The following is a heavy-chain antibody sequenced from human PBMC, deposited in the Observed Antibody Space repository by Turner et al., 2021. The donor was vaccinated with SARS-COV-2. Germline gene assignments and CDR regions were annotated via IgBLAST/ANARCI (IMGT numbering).Heavy chain of an antibody. CDR1: GHNVAINY. Sequence: EVQLVESGGGLIQPGGSLRLSCAAYGHNVAINYMTWVRQAPGKGRECVSVIYSDGTTYYADSVKGRFTVSRDTTRNTLYLQMTSLRVDDTAVYYCARGYGSSWYRGYGLDVWGRGTTVTVSS. CDR3: ARGYGSSWYRGYGLDV. V-gene: IGHV3-53*01. J-gene: IGHJ6*02. D-gene: IGHD6-13*01. CDR2: IYSDGTT.